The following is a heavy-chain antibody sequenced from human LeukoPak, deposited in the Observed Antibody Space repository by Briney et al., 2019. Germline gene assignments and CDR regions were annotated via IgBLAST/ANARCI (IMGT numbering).Heavy chain of an antibody. CDR3: AREFEQQLAYDAFDM. J-gene: IGHJ3*02. CDR2: TYYRSKWYN. CDR1: GDSVSSNSAA. Sequence: SQTLSLTCAISGDSVSSNSAAWNWIRQSPSRGLEWLGRTYYRSKWYNDCAESVKSRMTIKQDTSKNQFSLHLNSVTPEDTAVYYCAREFEQQLAYDAFDMWGQGTVVTVSS. V-gene: IGHV6-1*01. D-gene: IGHD6-13*01.